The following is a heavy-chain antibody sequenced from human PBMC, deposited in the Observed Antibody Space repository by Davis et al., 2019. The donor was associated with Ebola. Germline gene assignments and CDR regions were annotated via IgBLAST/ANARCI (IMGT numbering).Heavy chain of an antibody. CDR3: AKDRVRCAN. CDR1: GFIFSSYA. J-gene: IGHJ4*02. V-gene: IGHV3-23*01. D-gene: IGHD4-17*01. Sequence: GGFLRLSCAASGFIFSSYAMRWVRQAPGKGLEWVSTIGTSGGSTYYADSVKGRFTISRDNSKRTLYLQKNSLRAEDTALYYCAKDRVRCANWGQGTLVTVSS. CDR2: IGTSGGST.